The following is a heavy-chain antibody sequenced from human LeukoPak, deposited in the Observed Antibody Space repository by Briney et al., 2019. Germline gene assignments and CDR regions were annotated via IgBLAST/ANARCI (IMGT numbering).Heavy chain of an antibody. V-gene: IGHV4-59*01. CDR1: GGSISSYY. CDR3: AREFTGSSFDY. CDR2: VHYTGST. D-gene: IGHD1-26*01. J-gene: IGHJ4*02. Sequence: SETLSLTCTVSGGSISSYYWSWIRQPPGKGLEWIGYVHYTGSTKYNPSLKSRVTISVDKSKNQFSLKLSSVTAADTAVYFCAREFTGSSFDYWGQGTLVTVSS.